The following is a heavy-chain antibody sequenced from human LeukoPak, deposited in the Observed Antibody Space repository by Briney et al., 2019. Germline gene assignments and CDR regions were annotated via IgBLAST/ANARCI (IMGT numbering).Heavy chain of an antibody. V-gene: IGHV3-48*03. CDR3: ARILLSFGELYGY. J-gene: IGHJ4*02. Sequence: GGSLRLSCAASGFTFSSYEMNSVRQAPGKGLEWVSYISSSGSTIYYADSVKGRFTISRDNAKNSLYLQMNSLRAEDTAVYYCARILLSFGELYGYWGQGTLVTASS. CDR1: GFTFSSYE. CDR2: ISSSGSTI. D-gene: IGHD3-10*01.